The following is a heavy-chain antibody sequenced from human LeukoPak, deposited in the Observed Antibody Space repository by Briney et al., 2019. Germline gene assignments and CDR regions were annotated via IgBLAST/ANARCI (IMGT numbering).Heavy chain of an antibody. J-gene: IGHJ4*02. V-gene: IGHV3-64*01. D-gene: IGHD6-13*01. CDR1: GFTFSSYA. Sequence: GGSLRLSCAASGFTFSSYAMHWVRQAPGKGLEYVSAISSNGGGTYYANSVKGRFTISRDNSKNTLYLQMGSLRAEDMAVYYCAREQQLAVDYWGQGTLVTVSS. CDR3: AREQQLAVDY. CDR2: ISSNGGGT.